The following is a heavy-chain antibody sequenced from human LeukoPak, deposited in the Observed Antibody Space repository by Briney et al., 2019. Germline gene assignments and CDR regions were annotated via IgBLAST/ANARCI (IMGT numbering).Heavy chain of an antibody. D-gene: IGHD3-3*01. CDR3: VRDSVTIFGVVIT. J-gene: IGHJ5*02. CDR1: GFTFSSYS. V-gene: IGHV3-48*01. CDR2: ISSSSSTI. Sequence: GGSLRLSCAASGFTFSSYSMNWVRQAPGKGLEWVSYISSSSSTIYYADSVKGRFTISRDNAKNSLYLQMNSLRAEDTAAYYCVRDSVTIFGVVITWGQGSLVTVSS.